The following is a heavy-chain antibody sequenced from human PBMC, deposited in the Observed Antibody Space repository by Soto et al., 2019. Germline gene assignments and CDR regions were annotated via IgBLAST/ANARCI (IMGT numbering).Heavy chain of an antibody. CDR3: ARDTSIVVANRETNYAFDI. V-gene: IGHV3-30-3*01. Sequence: QVQLVESGGGVVQPGRSLRLSCAASGFTFSSYAMHWVRQAPGKGLEWVAVISYDGSNKYYADSVQGRFTISRDNSKNPLYLQMNSLRADDTAVYYCARDTSIVVANRETNYAFDIWGQGTMVTVSS. CDR2: ISYDGSNK. CDR1: GFTFSSYA. J-gene: IGHJ3*02. D-gene: IGHD3-22*01.